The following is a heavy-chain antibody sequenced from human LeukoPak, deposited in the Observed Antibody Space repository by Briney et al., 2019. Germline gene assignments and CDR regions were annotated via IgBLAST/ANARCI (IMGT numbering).Heavy chain of an antibody. V-gene: IGHV4-30-2*01. CDR3: ARSTVVTRFDY. J-gene: IGHJ4*02. D-gene: IGHD4-23*01. CDR1: GGSISSGGYS. Sequence: SQTLSLTCAVSGGSISSGGYSWSWIRQPPGKGLEWIGYIYHSGSTYYNPSLKSRVTISVDTSKNQFSLKLSSVTAADTAVYYCARSTVVTRFDYWGQGTLVTVSS. CDR2: IYHSGST.